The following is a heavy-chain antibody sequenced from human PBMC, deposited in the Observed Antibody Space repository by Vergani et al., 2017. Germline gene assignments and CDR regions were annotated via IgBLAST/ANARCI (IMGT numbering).Heavy chain of an antibody. D-gene: IGHD1-7*01. V-gene: IGHV4-39*07. J-gene: IGHJ4*02. Sequence: QLQLQESGPGLVKPSETLSLTCTVSGGSISSSSYYWGWISQPPGKGLEWIGSIYYSGSTYYNPSLKSRVTISVDTSKNQFSLKLSSVTAADTAVYYCARDVLELQRPFDYWGQGTLVTVSS. CDR3: ARDVLELQRPFDY. CDR2: IYYSGST. CDR1: GGSISSSSYY.